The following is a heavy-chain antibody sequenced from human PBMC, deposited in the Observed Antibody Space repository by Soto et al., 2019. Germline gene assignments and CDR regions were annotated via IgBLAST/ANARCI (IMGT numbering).Heavy chain of an antibody. CDR1: GGSFSGYY. V-gene: IGHV4-34*01. CDR2: INHSGST. Sequence: QVQLQQWGAGLLKPSETLSLTCAVYGGSFSGYYWSWIRQPPGKGLAWIGEINHSGSTNYNPSLKSRVTISVDTSKNQFSLKLSSVTAADTAVYYCARRQRDIVVVVAATTYYFDYWGQGTLVTVSS. CDR3: ARRQRDIVVVVAATTYYFDY. D-gene: IGHD2-15*01. J-gene: IGHJ4*02.